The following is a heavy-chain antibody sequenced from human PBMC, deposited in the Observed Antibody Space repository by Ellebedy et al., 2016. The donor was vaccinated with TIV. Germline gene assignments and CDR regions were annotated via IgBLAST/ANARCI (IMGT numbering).Heavy chain of an antibody. J-gene: IGHJ6*02. Sequence: AASVKVSCKASGGTFSSYAIHWVRQAPGQGLEWMGRIIPVLGIANYAQTFQDRVTIIADKSTSTAFLELSSLRSEDTAVYYCARTHTAMLEYNYGMDVWGQGTTVTVSS. D-gene: IGHD5-18*01. CDR3: ARTHTAMLEYNYGMDV. CDR1: GGTFSSYA. V-gene: IGHV1-69*04. CDR2: IIPVLGIA.